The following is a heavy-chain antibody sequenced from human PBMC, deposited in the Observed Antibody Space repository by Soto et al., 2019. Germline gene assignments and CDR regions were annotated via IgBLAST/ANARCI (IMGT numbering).Heavy chain of an antibody. V-gene: IGHV1-24*01. Sequence: ASVKVSCKVSGYTLTELSMHWVRQAPGKGLEWMGGFDPEDGETIYAQKFQGWVTMTRDTSISTAYMELSRLRSDDTAVYYCARAAPVDYYYGMDVWGQGTTVTVS. CDR1: GYTLTELS. J-gene: IGHJ6*02. CDR2: FDPEDGET. CDR3: ARAAPVDYYYGMDV. D-gene: IGHD6-6*01.